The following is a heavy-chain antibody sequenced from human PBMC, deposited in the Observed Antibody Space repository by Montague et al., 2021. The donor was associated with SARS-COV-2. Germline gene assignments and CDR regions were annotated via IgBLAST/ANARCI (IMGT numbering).Heavy chain of an antibody. CDR3: ARHRNYGDHSLDNWFHP. V-gene: IGHV4-39*01. J-gene: IGHJ5*02. CDR2: IYNTGTT. CDR1: GDSTSFPNCD. Sequence: SETLSLTCTVSGDSTSFPNCDWGWIRQPPGKGLDWIGTIYNTGTTYYKPCVKSRLTISIDTSKNQFSLKLSSVTAADTAVYYCARHRNYGDHSLDNWFHPWGQGTLVTVSS. D-gene: IGHD4-17*01.